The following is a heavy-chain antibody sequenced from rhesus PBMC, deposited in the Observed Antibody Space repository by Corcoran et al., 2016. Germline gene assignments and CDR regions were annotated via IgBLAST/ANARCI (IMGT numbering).Heavy chain of an antibody. CDR1: GFTFSSYG. Sequence: EVQLVESGGGLVQPGGSLRLSCAASGFTFSSYGMSWVRQAPGKGLEWVSSISSASSYKYYADSVKGRFTISRDNAKNSLSLQMNSLRAEDTAVYYCTRVLPNYGLDSWGQGVVVTVSS. J-gene: IGHJ6*01. D-gene: IGHD3S6*01. V-gene: IGHV3S16*01. CDR2: ISSASSYK. CDR3: TRVLPNYGLDS.